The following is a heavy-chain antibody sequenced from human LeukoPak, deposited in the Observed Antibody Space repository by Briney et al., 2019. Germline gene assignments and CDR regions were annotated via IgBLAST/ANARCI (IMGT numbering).Heavy chain of an antibody. J-gene: IGHJ2*01. V-gene: IGHV3-7*01. CDR1: GFTFSSYW. CDR3: ARDGRYDFWSGYSAGYFDL. CDR2: IKQDGSEK. Sequence: GGSLRLSCAASGFTFSSYWMSWVRQAPGKGLEWVANIKQDGSEKYYVDSVKGRFTISRDNAKNSLYLQMNSLRAEDTAVCYCARDGRYDFWSGYSAGYFDLWGRGTLVTVSS. D-gene: IGHD3-3*01.